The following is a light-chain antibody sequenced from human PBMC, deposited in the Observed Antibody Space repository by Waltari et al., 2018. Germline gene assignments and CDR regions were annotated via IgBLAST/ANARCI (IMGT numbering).Light chain of an antibody. Sequence: QSALTQPASVSGSPGQSFTFSCTGTSSNVGGYNYVSCYQQHQGKAPKLMIYDVSNRPSGVSNRFSGSKSGNTAALTISGLQAEDEADYYCSSYTSSSTLVVFGGGTKLTVL. CDR3: SSYTSSSTLVV. V-gene: IGLV2-14*01. CDR2: DVS. J-gene: IGLJ2*01. CDR1: SSNVGGYNY.